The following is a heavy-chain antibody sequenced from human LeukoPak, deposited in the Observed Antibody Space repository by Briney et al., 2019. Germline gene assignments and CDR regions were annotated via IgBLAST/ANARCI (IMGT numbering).Heavy chain of an antibody. CDR1: GYTFTGYY. CDR2: INPNSGGT. V-gene: IGHV1-2*06. CDR3: ARGRLGYDFWSGYYPAIDY. Sequence: ASVKVSCKASGYTFTGYYMHWVRQAPGQGLEWMGRINPNSGGTNYAQKFQGRVTMTRDTSISTAYMELSRLRSDDTAVYYCARGRLGYDFWSGYYPAIDYWGQGTLVTVSS. D-gene: IGHD3-3*01. J-gene: IGHJ4*02.